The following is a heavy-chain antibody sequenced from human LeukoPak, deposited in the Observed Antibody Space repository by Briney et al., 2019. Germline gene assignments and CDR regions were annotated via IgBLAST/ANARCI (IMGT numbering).Heavy chain of an antibody. D-gene: IGHD3-22*01. Sequence: AGGSLRLSCAASGFTFSGSAMHWVRQAPGKGLEWVGRIKSKTDGGTTDYAAPVKGRFTISRDDSKNTLYLQMNSLKTEDTAVYYCTTDRIDDSSGYYYDYWGQGTLVTVSS. V-gene: IGHV3-15*01. CDR1: GFTFSGSA. CDR3: TTDRIDDSSGYYYDY. J-gene: IGHJ4*02. CDR2: IKSKTDGGTT.